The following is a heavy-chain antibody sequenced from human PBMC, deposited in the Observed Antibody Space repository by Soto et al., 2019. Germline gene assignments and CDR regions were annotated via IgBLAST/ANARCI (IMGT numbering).Heavy chain of an antibody. Sequence: QVQLGESGEGVVQPGGPLRLSCAASGFTFSSYGMHWVRQAPGKGLEWVAVISYDGSNEYYADSVKGRFTISRDNSKNTLYLQMNSLRAEDMAVYFCGGGGGRDIDYWGQGTLVTVSS. J-gene: IGHJ4*02. CDR1: GFTFSSYG. D-gene: IGHD3-16*01. CDR3: GGGGGRDIDY. V-gene: IGHV3-30*03. CDR2: ISYDGSNE.